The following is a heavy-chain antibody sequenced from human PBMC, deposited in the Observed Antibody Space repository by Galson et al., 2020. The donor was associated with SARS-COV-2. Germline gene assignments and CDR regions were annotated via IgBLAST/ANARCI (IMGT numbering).Heavy chain of an antibody. V-gene: IGHV3-7*01. CDR3: VRDWYCTSKSGCFFYDY. CDR1: GFIFNNYW. CDR2: IKFDGSEA. D-gene: IGHD2-8*01. J-gene: IGHJ4*02. Sequence: PGGSLRLSCTTSGFIFNNYWMSWIRQAPGKGLERVANIKFDGSEAEYVDSVRGRFTISRDNARNSVYLQMTSLRPEDTAMYYCVRDWYCTSKSGCFFYDYWGQGVRVTVSS.